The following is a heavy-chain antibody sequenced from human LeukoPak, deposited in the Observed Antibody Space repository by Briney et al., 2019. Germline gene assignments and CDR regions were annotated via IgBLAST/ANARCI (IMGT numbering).Heavy chain of an antibody. J-gene: IGHJ3*01. CDR1: GFSLNKHW. D-gene: IGHD3-22*01. CDR3: ARPPDSLANAYDV. V-gene: IGHV3-74*01. Sequence: GGSLRLSCTASGFSLNKHWMHWVRQAPGGGLVWVSRIDPDGVGSDSADSVRGRFTISRDNARNTLYLQMESLRAEDTAVYYCARPPDSLANAYDVWGQGTMVTASS. CDR2: IDPDGVGS.